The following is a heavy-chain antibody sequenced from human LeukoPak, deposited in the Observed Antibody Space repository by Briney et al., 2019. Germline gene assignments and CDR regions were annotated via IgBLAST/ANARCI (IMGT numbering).Heavy chain of an antibody. D-gene: IGHD6-13*01. CDR3: AKYVVIVPAGTRAFDY. CDR1: GFTFSSYG. CDR2: IGSDSGGI. V-gene: IGHV3-23*01. Sequence: GGSLRLSCAASGFTFSSYGMHWVRQAPGKGLEWLSVIGSDSGGIEYADSVKGRFTISRDNSKNTLYLQMNNLRTEDTAVYYCAKYVVIVPAGTRAFDYWGQGTLVTVSS. J-gene: IGHJ4*02.